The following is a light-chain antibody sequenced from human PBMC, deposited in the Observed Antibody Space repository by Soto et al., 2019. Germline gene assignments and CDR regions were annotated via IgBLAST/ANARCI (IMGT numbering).Light chain of an antibody. CDR1: QSISSSY. V-gene: IGKV3-20*01. J-gene: IGKJ1*01. CDR3: HQFGTSPWT. CDR2: GAS. Sequence: EIVLTQSPGTLSLSPEERATLSCRASQSISSSYLAWYQQKPGQAPRLLIYGASSRATDIPDRFSGGGSGTDFTLTISSLEPEDFAVYYCHQFGTSPWTFGQGTKVEIK.